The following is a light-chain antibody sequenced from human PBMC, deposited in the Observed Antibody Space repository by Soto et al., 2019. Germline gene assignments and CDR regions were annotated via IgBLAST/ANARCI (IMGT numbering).Light chain of an antibody. CDR2: SSN. CDR3: ASCDDSLNGE. J-gene: IGLJ2*01. Sequence: QSVLTQPPSPSGTPGQRVTISWSGRRSNIGDNTVNWCQQLPRTAPKLLMYSSNQRPSGVPDRFSGSKSGTSASLAISGLQSEDEGDSYCASCDDSLNGEFGGGTKLTVL. CDR1: RSNIGDNT. V-gene: IGLV1-44*01.